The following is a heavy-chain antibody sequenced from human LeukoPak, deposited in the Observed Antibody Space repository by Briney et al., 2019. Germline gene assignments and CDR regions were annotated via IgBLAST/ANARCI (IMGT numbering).Heavy chain of an antibody. V-gene: IGHV3-23*01. CDR2: ISGSGGST. D-gene: IGHD2/OR15-2a*01. CDR3: AKYTFGDPPRD. J-gene: IGHJ4*02. CDR1: ESTFNNYV. Sequence: GGSLRLSCAASESTFNNYVVSWIRQAPGKGLEWVSSISGSGGSTYYADSVKGRFTISRDNSKNTLYLQMNSLRAEDTAVYYCAKYTFGDPPRDWGQGTLVAVSS.